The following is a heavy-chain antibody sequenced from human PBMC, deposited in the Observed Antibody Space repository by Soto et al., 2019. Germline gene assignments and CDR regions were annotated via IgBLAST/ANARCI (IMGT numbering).Heavy chain of an antibody. CDR1: GGTFRTYA. V-gene: IGHV1-69*14. CDR2: IIPIFGTV. Sequence: QVQLLQSGAEVKKPGSSVRVSCEASGGTFRTYAISWVRQAPGQGLEWMGQIIPIFGTVNYAQRFQGRVRFTSHKSTTTAYMDLRSLSSTHPAVYYCGKGAVAGTPTSYYYYGMDVWGQGTTVTVS. D-gene: IGHD6-13*01. CDR3: GKGAVAGTPTSYYYYGMDV. J-gene: IGHJ6*02.